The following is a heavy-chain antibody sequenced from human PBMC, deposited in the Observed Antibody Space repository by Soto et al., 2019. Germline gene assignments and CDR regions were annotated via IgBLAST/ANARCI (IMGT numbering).Heavy chain of an antibody. Sequence: EVQLVESGGGLVQPGRSLRLSCAASGFTFDDYAMHWVRQAPGKGLEWVSGISWNSGSIGYADSVKGRFTISRDNAKNSLYLQMNSLRAEDTALYYCAKGLPPLRLRFLDPYYFDYWGQGTLVTVSS. CDR3: AKGLPPLRLRFLDPYYFDY. CDR1: GFTFDDYA. J-gene: IGHJ4*02. D-gene: IGHD3-3*01. V-gene: IGHV3-9*01. CDR2: ISWNSGSI.